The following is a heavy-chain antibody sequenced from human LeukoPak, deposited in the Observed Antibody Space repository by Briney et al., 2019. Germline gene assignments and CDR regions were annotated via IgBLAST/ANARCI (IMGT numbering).Heavy chain of an antibody. V-gene: IGHV3-72*01. CDR2: IRNRANLYTT. J-gene: IGHJ3*02. D-gene: IGHD1-20*01. CDR3: ARTTLYNANDIKSSDI. CDR1: GFTFSDYY. Sequence: PGGSLRLSCAAPGFTFSDYYMSWIRQAPGKGLEWIGRIRNRANLYTTEYAAFVKGRFTISRDDSKRSLYLHMSDLKADDTALYYCARTTLYNANDIKSSDIWGQGTMVTVSS.